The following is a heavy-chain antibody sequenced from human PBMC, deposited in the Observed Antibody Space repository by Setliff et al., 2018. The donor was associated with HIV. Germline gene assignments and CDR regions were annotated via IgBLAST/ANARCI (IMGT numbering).Heavy chain of an antibody. D-gene: IGHD4-17*01. CDR2: IHHTGHI. CDR3: ARFDVTPMTTRDY. CDR1: GASLTDYY. J-gene: IGHJ4*02. Sequence: SETLSLTCAFYGASLTDYYWNWIRQPPGKGLEWIGEIHHTGHINYNPSFKSRVTMSLDMSTNQFSLKMASMTAADSAVYYCARFDVTPMTTRDYWGQGTQVTVPQ. V-gene: IGHV4-34*01.